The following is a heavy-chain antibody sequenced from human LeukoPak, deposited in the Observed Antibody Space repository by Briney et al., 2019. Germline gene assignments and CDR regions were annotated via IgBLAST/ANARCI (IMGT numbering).Heavy chain of an antibody. CDR3: ARGSNYYGSDYFDY. CDR2: ISYDGSNK. D-gene: IGHD3-10*01. V-gene: IGHV3-30-3*01. Sequence: GGSLRLSCAASGFTFSSYAMHWVRQAPGKGLEWVAVISYDGSNKCYADSVKGRFTISRDNSKNTLYLQMNSLRAEDTAVYYCARGSNYYGSDYFDYWGQGTLVTVSS. CDR1: GFTFSSYA. J-gene: IGHJ4*02.